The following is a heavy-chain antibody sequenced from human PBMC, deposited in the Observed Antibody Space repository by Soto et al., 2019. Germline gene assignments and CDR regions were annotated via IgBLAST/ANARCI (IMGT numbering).Heavy chain of an antibody. CDR2: IIPIFGTA. Sequence: QVQLVQSGAEVRKPGSSVKVSCKASGGTFSSYAISWVRQAPGQGLEWMGGIIPIFGTANYAQKFQGRVTITADDSTSTAYMELSSLRSEDTAVYYCASEGYSSSSQAFDIWGQGTMVTVSS. J-gene: IGHJ3*02. CDR3: ASEGYSSSSQAFDI. CDR1: GGTFSSYA. V-gene: IGHV1-69*01. D-gene: IGHD6-6*01.